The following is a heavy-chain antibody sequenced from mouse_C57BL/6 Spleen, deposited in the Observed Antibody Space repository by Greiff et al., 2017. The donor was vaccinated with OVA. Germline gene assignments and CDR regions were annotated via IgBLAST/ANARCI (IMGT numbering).Heavy chain of an antibody. CDR1: GFTFSDYG. CDR2: ISSGSSTI. V-gene: IGHV5-17*01. J-gene: IGHJ2*01. Sequence: EVKLVESGGGLVKPGGSLKLSCAASGFTFSDYGMHWVRQAPEKGLEWVAYISSGSSTIYYADTVKGRFTLSRDNAKNTPFLQMTSLRSEDTAVYYCARPDFYGLDYWGQSTTLSVSS. CDR3: ARPDFYGLDY. D-gene: IGHD1-1*01.